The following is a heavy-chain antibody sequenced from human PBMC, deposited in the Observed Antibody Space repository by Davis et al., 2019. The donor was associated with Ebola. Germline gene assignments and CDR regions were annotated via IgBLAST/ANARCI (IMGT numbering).Heavy chain of an antibody. D-gene: IGHD5-18*01. CDR3: ARDQRQKGIQLWLDYYYGMDV. V-gene: IGHV1-69*13. CDR2: IIPIFGTA. J-gene: IGHJ6*02. CDR1: GGTFSSYA. Sequence: AASVKVSCKASGGTFSSYAISWVRQAPGQGLEWMGGIIPIFGTANYAQKFQGRVTITADESTSTAYMELRSLRSDDTAVYYCARDQRQKGIQLWLDYYYGMDVWGQGTTVTVSS.